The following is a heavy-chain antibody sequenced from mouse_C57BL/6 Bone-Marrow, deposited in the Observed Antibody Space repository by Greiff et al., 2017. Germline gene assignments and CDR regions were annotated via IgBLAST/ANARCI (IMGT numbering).Heavy chain of an antibody. V-gene: IGHV1-75*01. CDR2: IFPGSGST. D-gene: IGHD2-3*01. CDR1: GYTFTDYY. J-gene: IGHJ2*01. Sequence: VKLMESGPELVKPGASVTISCKASGYTFTDYYINWVKQRPGQGLEWIGWIFPGSGSTYYNEKFKGKATLTVDKSSSTAYMLRSSLTSEDSAVYCCARWVLGFFDYWGQGTTLTVSS. CDR3: ARWVLGFFDY.